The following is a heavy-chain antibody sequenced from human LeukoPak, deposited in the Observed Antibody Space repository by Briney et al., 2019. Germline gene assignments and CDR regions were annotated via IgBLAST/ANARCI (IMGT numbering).Heavy chain of an antibody. Sequence: PGGSPRLSCAASGFTVSSNYMSWVRQAPGKGLEWVSVIYSGGSTYYADSVKGRFTISRDNSKNTLYLQMNSLRAEDTAVYYCARATDCRSTSCSDYWGQGTLVTVSS. CDR1: GFTVSSNY. V-gene: IGHV3-53*01. D-gene: IGHD2-2*01. CDR2: IYSGGST. CDR3: ARATDCRSTSCSDY. J-gene: IGHJ4*02.